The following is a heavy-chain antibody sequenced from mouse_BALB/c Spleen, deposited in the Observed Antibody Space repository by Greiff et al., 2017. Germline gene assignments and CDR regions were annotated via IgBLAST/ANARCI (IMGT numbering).Heavy chain of an antibody. D-gene: IGHD2-13*01. Sequence: VQLQQSGAELVRPGASVKLSCKASGYTFTSYWMQWVKQRPGQGLDWIGAIYPGVGDTRYTQKFKGKATLTADKTASTAYMQLSSLTSEDSAVYYCARGGYGDYSCAMDYWGQGTSVTVSS. V-gene: IGHV1-87*01. CDR2: IYPGVGDT. CDR3: ARGGYGDYSCAMDY. CDR1: GYTFTSYW. J-gene: IGHJ4*01.